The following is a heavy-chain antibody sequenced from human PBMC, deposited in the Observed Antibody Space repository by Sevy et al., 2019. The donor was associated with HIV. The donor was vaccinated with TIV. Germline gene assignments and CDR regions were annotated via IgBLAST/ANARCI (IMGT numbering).Heavy chain of an antibody. Sequence: GGSLRLSCAASGFTFSSYSMNWVRQAPGKWLEWVSSISSSSSYIYYADSVKGRFTISRDNAKNSLYLQMNSLRAEDTAVYYCARGQSSGWYGPDYWGQGTLVTVSS. V-gene: IGHV3-21*01. D-gene: IGHD6-19*01. CDR1: GFTFSSYS. CDR2: ISSSSSYI. CDR3: ARGQSSGWYGPDY. J-gene: IGHJ4*02.